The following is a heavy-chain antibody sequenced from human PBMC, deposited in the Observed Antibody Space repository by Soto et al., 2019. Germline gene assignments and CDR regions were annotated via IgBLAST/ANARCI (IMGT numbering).Heavy chain of an antibody. CDR3: TRDFCTSGICPYNWFDP. D-gene: IGHD2-15*01. J-gene: IGHJ5*02. CDR1: GDGITDYY. Sequence: SETLSLTCTVSGDGITDYYWSWIRQPPGKGLEWIGYIYYSGHTNYNPSLEGRVTISVDTSRNHLSLTLRSVTAADTGTYYCTRDFCTSGICPYNWFDPWGQGTLVTVSS. CDR2: IYYSGHT. V-gene: IGHV4-59*01.